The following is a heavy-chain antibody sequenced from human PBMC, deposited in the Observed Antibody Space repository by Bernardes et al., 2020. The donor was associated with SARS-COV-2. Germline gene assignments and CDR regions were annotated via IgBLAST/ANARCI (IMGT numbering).Heavy chain of an antibody. Sequence: PSLTCTVSGGSISSYYWSWIRQPPGKGLEWIGYIYYSGSTNYNPSLKSRVTISVDTSKNQFSLKLSSVTAADTAVYYCARQDIGAIFGVVITPAGMDVWGQGTTVTVSS. D-gene: IGHD3-3*01. J-gene: IGHJ6*02. CDR1: GGSISSYY. CDR2: IYYSGST. CDR3: ARQDIGAIFGVVITPAGMDV. V-gene: IGHV4-59*08.